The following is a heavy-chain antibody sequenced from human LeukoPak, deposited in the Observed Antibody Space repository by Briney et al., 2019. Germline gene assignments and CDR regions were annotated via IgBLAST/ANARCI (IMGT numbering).Heavy chain of an antibody. D-gene: IGHD6-19*01. CDR1: GGSISSSSYY. CDR2: IYYSGST. J-gene: IGHJ4*02. V-gene: IGHV4-39*01. Sequence: KPSETLSLTCTVSGGSISSSSYYWGWIRQPPGKGLEGIGSIYYSGSTDYNPSLKSRVTISVDTSKNQFSLKLSSVTATDTAVYYCTLDRAVAGGSYFDYWGQGTLVTVTS. CDR3: TLDRAVAGGSYFDY.